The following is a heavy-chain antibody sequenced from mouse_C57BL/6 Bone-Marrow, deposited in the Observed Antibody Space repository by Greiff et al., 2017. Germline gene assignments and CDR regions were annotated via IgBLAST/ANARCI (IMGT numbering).Heavy chain of an antibody. Sequence: EVQRVESGGGLVKPGGSLKLSCAASGFTFSSYAMSWVRQTPEKRPEWVATISDGGSYTYYPDTMERRFIISRDNTKKTLYLQMGSLRSEDTALYYQGASYWGQGTLVTVSA. CDR1: GFTFSSYA. CDR3: GASY. V-gene: IGHV5-9-3*01. CDR2: ISDGGSYT. J-gene: IGHJ3*01.